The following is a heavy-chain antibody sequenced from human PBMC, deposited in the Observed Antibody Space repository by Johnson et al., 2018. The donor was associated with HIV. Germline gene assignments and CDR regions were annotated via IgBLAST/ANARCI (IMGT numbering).Heavy chain of an antibody. CDR2: ISWNSGSI. Sequence: VQLVESGGGLVQPGRSLRLSCAASGFTFDDYAMHWVRQAPGKGLEWVSGISWNSGSIGYADSVKGRFTISRDNAKNSLYLQMNSLRAEDTALYYCARANDLSAFDIWGQGTMVTVSS. V-gene: IGHV3-9*01. J-gene: IGHJ3*02. D-gene: IGHD1-1*01. CDR3: ARANDLSAFDI. CDR1: GFTFDDYA.